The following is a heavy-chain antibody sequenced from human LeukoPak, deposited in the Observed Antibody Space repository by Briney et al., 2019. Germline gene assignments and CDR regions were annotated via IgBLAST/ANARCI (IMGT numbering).Heavy chain of an antibody. J-gene: IGHJ6*02. Sequence: GGSLRLSCAASGFTFDDYAMHWVRQAPGKGLEWVSGISWNSGSIGYADSVKGRFTISRDNAKNSLYLQMNSLRAEDTALYYCAKDTRRLGYYYYGIDVWGQGTTVTVSS. CDR2: ISWNSGSI. CDR1: GFTFDDYA. D-gene: IGHD4-17*01. CDR3: AKDTRRLGYYYYGIDV. V-gene: IGHV3-9*01.